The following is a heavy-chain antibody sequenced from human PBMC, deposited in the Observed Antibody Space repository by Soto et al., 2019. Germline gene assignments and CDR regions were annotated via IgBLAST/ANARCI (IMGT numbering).Heavy chain of an antibody. D-gene: IGHD6-13*01. J-gene: IGHJ4*02. CDR3: AKPGYSSSAFDF. Sequence: PGGSLRLSCAASGFTFSSYSMNWVRQAPEKGLEYLSTISSDGGNTFYAGSVQGRFTISRDNSKNTLFLQMSSLRSEDTAVYYCAKPGYSSSAFDFWGQGALVTVSS. CDR2: ISSDGGNT. CDR1: GFTFSSYS. V-gene: IGHV3-64D*08.